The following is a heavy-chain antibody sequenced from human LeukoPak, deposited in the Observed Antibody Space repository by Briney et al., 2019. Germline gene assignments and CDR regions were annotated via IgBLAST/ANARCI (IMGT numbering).Heavy chain of an antibody. V-gene: IGHV1-69*02. Sequence: SVKVSXKASGGTFRSYTISWVRQAPGQGLEWMGRIIPILGIANYAQKFQGRVTITADKSTSTAYMELSSLRSEDTAVYYCARFCSSTSCYDYFDYWGQGTLVTVSS. CDR2: IIPILGIA. CDR1: GGTFRSYT. D-gene: IGHD2-2*01. J-gene: IGHJ4*02. CDR3: ARFCSSTSCYDYFDY.